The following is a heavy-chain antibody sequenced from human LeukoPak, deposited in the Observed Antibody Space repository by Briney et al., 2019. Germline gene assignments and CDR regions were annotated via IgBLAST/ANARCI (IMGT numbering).Heavy chain of an antibody. CDR3: ATTNVLLWFGELSKTAYFDY. D-gene: IGHD3-10*01. J-gene: IGHJ4*02. V-gene: IGHV4-59*12. CDR2: ISYSGST. Sequence: SETLSLTCTVSGDSITNYYWSWIRQPPGKGLEWIGYISYSGSTNYNPSLKSRVTISVDTSKNQFSLKLSSVTAADTAVYYCATTNVLLWFGELSKTAYFDYWGQGTLVTVSS. CDR1: GDSITNYY.